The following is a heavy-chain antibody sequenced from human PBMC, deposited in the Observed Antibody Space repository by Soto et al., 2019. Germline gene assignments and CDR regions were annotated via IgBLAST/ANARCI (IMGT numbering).Heavy chain of an antibody. D-gene: IGHD6-19*01. CDR3: AKGAVAGTPTSYYYYSMDV. CDR1: GGTFRTYA. CDR2: IIPIFGKG. V-gene: IGHV1-69*12. J-gene: IGHJ6*02. Sequence: QVQLLQSGAEVKKPGSSVRVSCEASGGTFRTYAISWVRQAPGQGLEWMGEIIPIFGKGNYVQKFQGRVTSTADESTTTVYKDPRSLRSEDTAVYYCAKGAVAGTPTSYYYYSMDVWGQGNTVTVSS.